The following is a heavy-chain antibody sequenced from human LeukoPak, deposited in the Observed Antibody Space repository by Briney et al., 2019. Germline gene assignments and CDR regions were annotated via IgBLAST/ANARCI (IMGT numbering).Heavy chain of an antibody. J-gene: IGHJ4*02. CDR2: IWYDGSNK. Sequence: GGSLSLSCAASGFSFSSYGKHWVRQAPGKGLEWVAVIWYDGSNKYYADSVKGRFTISRDNSKNTLYLQMNSLRAEDTAVYYCARDRHINIDYWGQGTLVTVSS. D-gene: IGHD2-21*01. CDR1: GFSFSSYG. V-gene: IGHV3-33*01. CDR3: ARDRHINIDY.